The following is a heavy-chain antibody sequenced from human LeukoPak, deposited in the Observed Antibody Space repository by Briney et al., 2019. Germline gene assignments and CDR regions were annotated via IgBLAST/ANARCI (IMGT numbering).Heavy chain of an antibody. Sequence: SETLSLTCTVSGGSISSYYWSWIRQPPGKGLEWVGSISYTGSTNYNPSLKSRVTISVDRSKNQISLKLISVTAADTAVYYCGGQTTTAFNWFDPWGQGTLVTVSS. CDR3: GGQTTTAFNWFDP. CDR2: ISYTGST. CDR1: GGSISSYY. V-gene: IGHV4-59*08. D-gene: IGHD1-7*01. J-gene: IGHJ5*02.